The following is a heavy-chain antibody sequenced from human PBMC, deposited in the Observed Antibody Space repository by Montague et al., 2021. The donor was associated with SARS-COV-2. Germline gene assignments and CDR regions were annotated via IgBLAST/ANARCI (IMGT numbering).Heavy chain of an antibody. CDR1: GGSVSDYY. CDR3: ARGPRITMIVVVITDIWFDH. Sequence: SETLSLTCAVYGGSVSDYYWSWIRQPPGKGLEWIGEINHNGSTNYNPSLKSRVTTSVDTSKNQFSLKLTSVTAADTAVYYCARGPRITMIVVVITDIWFDHWGQGTLVTVSS. D-gene: IGHD3-22*01. CDR2: INHNGST. J-gene: IGHJ5*02. V-gene: IGHV4-34*01.